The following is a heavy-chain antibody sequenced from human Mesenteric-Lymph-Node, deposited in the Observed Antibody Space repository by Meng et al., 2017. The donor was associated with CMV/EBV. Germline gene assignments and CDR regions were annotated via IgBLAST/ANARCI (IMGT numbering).Heavy chain of an antibody. V-gene: IGHV3-30*02. Sequence: GESLKISCAASGFTFSSYGMHWVRQAPGKGLEWVAFIRYDGSNKYYADSVKGRFTISRDNAKNSLYLQMNSLRAEDTALYYCAKCRSSNYYYGMDVWGQGTTVTVSS. J-gene: IGHJ6*02. CDR2: IRYDGSNK. CDR3: AKCRSSNYYYGMDV. CDR1: GFTFSSYG. D-gene: IGHD2-2*01.